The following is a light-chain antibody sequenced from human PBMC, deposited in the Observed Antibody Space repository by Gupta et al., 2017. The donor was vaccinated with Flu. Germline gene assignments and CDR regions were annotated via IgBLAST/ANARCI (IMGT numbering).Light chain of an antibody. V-gene: IGLV1-40*01. J-gene: IGLJ2*01. CDR2: LND. Sequence: QSVLTQPPSVSGAPGQNVTISCARNSSNIGAGYGVHCYQQVPERAPKLLIFLNDNRPSGVPGRFSGSRSGSSAALGITGLQADEEANYYCQSYDRSLKTYVVFGGGTMLTVL. CDR3: QSYDRSLKTYVV. CDR1: SSNIGAGYG.